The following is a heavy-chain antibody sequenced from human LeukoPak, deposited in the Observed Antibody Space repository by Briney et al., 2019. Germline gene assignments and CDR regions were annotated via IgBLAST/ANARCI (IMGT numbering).Heavy chain of an antibody. CDR3: AKEGDGYNLFDY. Sequence: PGGSLRLSCAASGFTFSTSGMHWVRQTPGKGLEWVAFIRYDGNSKHYADSVKGRFTVSRDNSKNTLYLQMSSLKTEDTAVYYCAKEGDGYNLFDYWGQGTLVTVSS. CDR1: GFTFSTSG. D-gene: IGHD5-24*01. CDR2: IRYDGNSK. V-gene: IGHV3-30*02. J-gene: IGHJ4*02.